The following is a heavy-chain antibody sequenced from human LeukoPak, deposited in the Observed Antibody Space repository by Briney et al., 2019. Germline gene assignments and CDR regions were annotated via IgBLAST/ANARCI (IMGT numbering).Heavy chain of an antibody. CDR1: GFTFDDYA. CDR2: ISWNSGSI. D-gene: IGHD6-19*01. J-gene: IGHJ4*02. CDR3: AKDPSQYSSGTPYYFDY. Sequence: GGSLRLSCAASGFTFDDYAMHWVRQAPGKGLEWVSGISWNSGSIGYADSVKGRFIISRDNAKNSLYLQMNSLRAEDTALYYCAKDPSQYSSGTPYYFDYWGQGTLVTVSS. V-gene: IGHV3-9*01.